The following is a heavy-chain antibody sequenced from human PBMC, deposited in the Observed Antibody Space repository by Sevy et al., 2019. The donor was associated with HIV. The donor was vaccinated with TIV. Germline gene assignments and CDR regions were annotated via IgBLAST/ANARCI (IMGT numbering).Heavy chain of an antibody. Sequence: GGSLRLSCVASGFTFSSYWMSWVRQAPGKGLEWVANIKQDGSEEYYVDSVKGRFTISRDNARNSLYLQMNSLRGEDTAVFYCARDFGISGYYNSRYGMDVWGQGTTVTVSS. D-gene: IGHD3-3*01. CDR1: GFTFSSYW. CDR2: IKQDGSEE. J-gene: IGHJ6*02. CDR3: ARDFGISGYYNSRYGMDV. V-gene: IGHV3-7*01.